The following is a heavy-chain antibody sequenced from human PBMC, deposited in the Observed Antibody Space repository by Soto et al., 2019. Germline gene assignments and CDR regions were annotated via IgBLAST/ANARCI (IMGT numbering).Heavy chain of an antibody. V-gene: IGHV4-30-4*01. J-gene: IGHJ6*02. CDR2: IYDSGST. D-gene: IGHD1-1*01. CDR3: AIDTRETVTDSYQYYYYYGMDV. Sequence: SETLSLTCTVSGGSISSGDYYWSWIRQPPGKGLEWIGYIYDSGSTYYNPSLKSRVTISVDTSKNQFSLKLSSVTAADTAVYYCAIDTRETVTDSYQYYYYYGMDVWGQGTTVTVSS. CDR1: GGSISSGDYY.